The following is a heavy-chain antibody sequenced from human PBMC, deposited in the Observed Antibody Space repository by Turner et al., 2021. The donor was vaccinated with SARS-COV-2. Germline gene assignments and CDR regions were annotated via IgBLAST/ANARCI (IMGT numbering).Heavy chain of an antibody. CDR2: IYYRGST. J-gene: IGHJ5*02. V-gene: IGHV4-59*01. CDR3: ARETVNNWVDP. D-gene: IGHD2-21*02. Sequence: QVQLHESGPRLVKPLETLSLTCTVSGGSMNSNYWSWVRQPPGKRLEWIGYIYYRGSTNYNPSLKSRVTISVDTSKNQFSLNLTSVTAADTAIYYCARETVNNWVDPWGQGTLVTVSS. CDR1: GGSMNSNY.